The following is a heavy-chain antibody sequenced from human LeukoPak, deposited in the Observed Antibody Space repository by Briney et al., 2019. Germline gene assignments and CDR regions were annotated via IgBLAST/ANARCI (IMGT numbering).Heavy chain of an antibody. D-gene: IGHD4-17*01. V-gene: IGHV4-59*01. CDR2: IYYTGSA. CDR1: GGSIRNYY. J-gene: IGHJ4*02. CDR3: ARFEIGIYGDYFFDY. Sequence: SETLSLTCIVSGGSIRNYYWSWVRQPPGKGLEWIGYIYYTGSAKYNPSLRSRVTISVDTSENQFSLKLSSVTAADTAFYYCARFEIGIYGDYFFDYWGQGTLVTVSS.